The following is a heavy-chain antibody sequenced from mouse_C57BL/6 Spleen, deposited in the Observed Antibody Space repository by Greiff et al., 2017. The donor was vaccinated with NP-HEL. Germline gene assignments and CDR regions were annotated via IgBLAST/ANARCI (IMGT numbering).Heavy chain of an antibody. Sequence: QVQLKESGAELARPGASVKLSCKASGYTFTSYGISWVKQRTGQGLEWIGEIYPRSGNTYYNEKFKGKATLTADKSSSTAYMELRSLTSEDSAVYFCARGGGYQRGMDYWGQGTSVTVSS. J-gene: IGHJ4*01. CDR1: GYTFTSYG. CDR3: ARGGGYQRGMDY. D-gene: IGHD2-2*01. CDR2: IYPRSGNT. V-gene: IGHV1-81*01.